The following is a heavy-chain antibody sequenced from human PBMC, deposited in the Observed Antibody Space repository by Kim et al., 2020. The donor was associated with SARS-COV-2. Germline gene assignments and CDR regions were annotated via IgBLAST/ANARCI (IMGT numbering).Heavy chain of an antibody. V-gene: IGHV1-18*01. J-gene: IGHJ6*02. Sequence: ASVKVSCKASGYTFTSYGISWVRQAPGQGLEWMGWISAYNGNTHYAQKLQGRVTMTTETSTNTAYMELRSLRSDETAVYYCATVLPIAAPGTHMDFWGQGTTDTVSS. CDR1: GYTFTSYG. CDR2: ISAYNGNT. D-gene: IGHD6-13*01. CDR3: ATVLPIAAPGTHMDF.